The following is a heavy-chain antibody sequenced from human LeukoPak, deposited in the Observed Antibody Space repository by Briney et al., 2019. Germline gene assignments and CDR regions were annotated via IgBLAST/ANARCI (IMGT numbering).Heavy chain of an antibody. Sequence: GGSLRLSCAASGFTFSDYWMHWVRQAPGKGLVWVSRINSDGSSTSYADSVKGRFTISRDNAENTLYLQMNSLRAEDTAVYYCARGQIGGSNAFDIWGQGTMVTVSS. V-gene: IGHV3-74*01. CDR3: ARGQIGGSNAFDI. CDR2: INSDGSST. J-gene: IGHJ3*02. CDR1: GFTFSDYW. D-gene: IGHD2-15*01.